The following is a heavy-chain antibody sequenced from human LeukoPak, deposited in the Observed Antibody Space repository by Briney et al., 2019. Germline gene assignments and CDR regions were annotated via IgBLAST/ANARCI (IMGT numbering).Heavy chain of an antibody. J-gene: IGHJ4*02. CDR3: AHSGYSYGYYFDY. D-gene: IGHD5-18*01. CDR1: GYTFTGYY. Sequence: ASVKVSCKASGYTFTGYYMHWVRQAPGQGLEWMGWINPNSGGTNYAQKFQGRVTMTRDTSISTAYMELSRLRSDDTAVYYCAHSGYSYGYYFDYWGQGTLVTVSS. V-gene: IGHV1-2*02. CDR2: INPNSGGT.